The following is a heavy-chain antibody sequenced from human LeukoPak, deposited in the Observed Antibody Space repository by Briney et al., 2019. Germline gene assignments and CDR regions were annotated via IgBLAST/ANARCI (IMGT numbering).Heavy chain of an antibody. V-gene: IGHV4-39*01. CDR1: GGSISSSSYY. CDR2: IYYSGST. J-gene: IGHJ4*02. CDR3: ARNPLRYFDWLPVKTGSALYDY. D-gene: IGHD3-9*01. Sequence: KPSETLSLTCTVSGGSISSSSYYWGWIRQPPGKGLEWIGSIYYSGSTYYNPSLKSRVAISVDTSKNQFSLKLSSVTAADTAVYYCARNPLRYFDWLPVKTGSALYDYWGQGTLVTVSS.